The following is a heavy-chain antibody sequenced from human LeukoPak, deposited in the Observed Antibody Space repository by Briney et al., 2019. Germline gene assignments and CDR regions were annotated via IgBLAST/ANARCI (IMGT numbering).Heavy chain of an antibody. Sequence: PGRSLRLSCAASGFTFSNYAKHRVPQAPGKGLEGVAVISYDGSNKYYADSVKGRFTISRDNSKNTLYLQMNSLRAEDTAVYYCARERTMVRGVLGYWGQGTLVTVSS. CDR3: ARERTMVRGVLGY. D-gene: IGHD3-10*01. CDR1: GFTFSNYA. CDR2: ISYDGSNK. V-gene: IGHV3-30*04. J-gene: IGHJ4*02.